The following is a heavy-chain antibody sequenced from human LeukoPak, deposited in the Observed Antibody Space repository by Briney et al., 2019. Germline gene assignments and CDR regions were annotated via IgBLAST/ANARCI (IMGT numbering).Heavy chain of an antibody. J-gene: IGHJ4*02. CDR2: INHSGST. CDR1: GGSFSGYY. Sequence: SETLSLTCAVYGGSFSGYYWSWTRQPPGKGLEWIGEINHSGSTNYNPSLKSRVTISVDTSKNQFSLKLSSVTAADTAVYYCAREKNGWYPFDYWGQGTLVTVSS. CDR3: AREKNGWYPFDY. D-gene: IGHD6-19*01. V-gene: IGHV4-34*01.